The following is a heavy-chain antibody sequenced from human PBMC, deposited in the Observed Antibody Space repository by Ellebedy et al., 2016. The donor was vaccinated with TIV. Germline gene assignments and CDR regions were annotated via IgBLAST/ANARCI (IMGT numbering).Heavy chain of an antibody. CDR2: IIPLLGIV. V-gene: IGHV1-69*04. Sequence: AASVKVSCKASGYTFSSYGISWVRQAPGQGLEWMGRIIPLLGIVNYAQKFQGRVTITADKSTSTAYMELSSMRSEDTAVYYCARDQGYYDLPTYFDLWGRGTLVTVSS. CDR1: GYTFSSYG. CDR3: ARDQGYYDLPTYFDL. D-gene: IGHD3-3*01. J-gene: IGHJ2*01.